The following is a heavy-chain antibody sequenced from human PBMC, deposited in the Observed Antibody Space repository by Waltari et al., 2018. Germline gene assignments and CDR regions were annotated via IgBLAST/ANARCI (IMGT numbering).Heavy chain of an antibody. J-gene: IGHJ3*02. CDR2: INQSGSA. Sequence: QVQLQQWGAGLLKPSETLSLTCAVYGGSFSGYYWSWIRQPPGKGLEWIGEINQSGSANYNPSLKSRVTISVDTSKNQFSLKLSSVTAADTAVYYCARGHPAYCGGDCYSDAFDIWGQGTMVTVSS. D-gene: IGHD2-21*01. CDR3: ARGHPAYCGGDCYSDAFDI. V-gene: IGHV4-34*01. CDR1: GGSFSGYY.